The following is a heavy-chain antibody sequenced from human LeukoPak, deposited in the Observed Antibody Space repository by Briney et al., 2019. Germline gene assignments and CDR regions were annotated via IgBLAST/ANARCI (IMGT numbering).Heavy chain of an antibody. CDR3: ARAGAVAGGKNAFDI. D-gene: IGHD6-19*01. J-gene: IGHJ3*02. CDR1: GGSFSGYY. Sequence: SETLSLTCAVYGGSFSGYYWSWLRQPPGKGLEWIGEINHSGSTNYNPSLKSRVTISVDTSKNQFSLKLSSVPAADTAVYYCARAGAVAGGKNAFDIWGQGTMVTVSS. CDR2: INHSGST. V-gene: IGHV4-34*01.